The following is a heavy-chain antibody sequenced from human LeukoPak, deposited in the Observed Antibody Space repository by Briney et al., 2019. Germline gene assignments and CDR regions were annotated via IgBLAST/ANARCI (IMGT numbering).Heavy chain of an antibody. Sequence: GGSLRLSCAASGFTFSSYSMNWVRQAPGKGLEWVSSISSSSSYIYYADSVKGRFTISRDNAKISLYLQMNSLRAEDTAVYYCARDAGLLQGVIDYWGQGTLVTVSS. V-gene: IGHV3-21*01. CDR2: ISSSSSYI. D-gene: IGHD3-16*01. J-gene: IGHJ4*02. CDR3: ARDAGLLQGVIDY. CDR1: GFTFSSYS.